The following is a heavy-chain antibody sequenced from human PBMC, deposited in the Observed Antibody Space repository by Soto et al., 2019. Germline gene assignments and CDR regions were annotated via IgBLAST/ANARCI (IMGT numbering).Heavy chain of an antibody. CDR1: GFTFSSYW. D-gene: IGHD3-3*01. CDR2: INSDGSST. CDR3: ARDRVERKYDFWSGYYGYYYYGMDV. Sequence: LRLSCAASGFTFSSYWMHWVRQAPGKGLVWVSRINSDGSSTSYADSVKGRFTISRDNAKNTLYLQMNSLRAEDTAVYYCARDRVERKYDFWSGYYGYYYYGMDVWGQGTTVTVSS. V-gene: IGHV3-74*01. J-gene: IGHJ6*02.